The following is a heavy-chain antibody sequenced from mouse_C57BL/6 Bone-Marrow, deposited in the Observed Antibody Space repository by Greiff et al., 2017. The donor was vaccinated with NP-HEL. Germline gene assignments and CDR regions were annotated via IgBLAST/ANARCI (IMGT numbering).Heavy chain of an antibody. D-gene: IGHD1-1*01. V-gene: IGHV6-3*01. CDR2: IRLKSDNYAT. CDR1: GFTFSNYW. Sequence: EVQGVESGGGLVQPGGSMKLSCVASGFTFSNYWMNWVRQSPEKGLEWVAQIRLKSDNYATHYAESVKGRFTISRDDSKSSVYLQMNNLRAEDTGIYYCTGVNYYGSSPYWYFDVWGTGTTVTVSS. CDR3: TGVNYYGSSPYWYFDV. J-gene: IGHJ1*03.